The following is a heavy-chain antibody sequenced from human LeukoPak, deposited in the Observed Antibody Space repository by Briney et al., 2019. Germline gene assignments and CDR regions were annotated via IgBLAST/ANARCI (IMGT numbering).Heavy chain of an antibody. D-gene: IGHD5-24*01. Sequence: SVKVSCNASGGTFSSYAISWVRQAPGQGLEWMGRIIPIFGTANYAQKFQGRVTITTDESTSTAYMELSSLRSEDTAVYYCATTRGSYYYYYMDVWGKGTTVTVSS. CDR1: GGTFSSYA. CDR3: ATTRGSYYYYYMDV. CDR2: IIPIFGTA. V-gene: IGHV1-69*05. J-gene: IGHJ6*03.